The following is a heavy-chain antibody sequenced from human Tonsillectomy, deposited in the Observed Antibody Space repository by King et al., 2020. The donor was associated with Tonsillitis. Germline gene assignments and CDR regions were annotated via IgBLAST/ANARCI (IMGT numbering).Heavy chain of an antibody. J-gene: IGHJ4*02. D-gene: IGHD3-10*01. Sequence: VQLVQSGAEVKKPGESLKISCQGSGYIFTSYWIGWVRQMPRKGLEWMGIIHPGDSYTRYSPSFQSQVAISAARSIGPAYLQWSSLKASDTAIYYCARQGDHYFGSGSFTDWGQGTLVTVSS. V-gene: IGHV5-51*01. CDR2: IHPGDSYT. CDR1: GYIFTSYW. CDR3: ARQGDHYFGSGSFTD.